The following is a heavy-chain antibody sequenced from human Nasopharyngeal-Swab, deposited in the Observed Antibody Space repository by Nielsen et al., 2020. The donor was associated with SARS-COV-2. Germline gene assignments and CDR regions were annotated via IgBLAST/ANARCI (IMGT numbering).Heavy chain of an antibody. CDR1: GFTFDDYA. Sequence: SLKISCAASGFTFDDYAMHWVRQAPGKALEWVSGISWNSGSIDYADSVKGRFTISRDNAKNSLYLQMNSLRAEDTALYYCAKDTTPLYSSSSVPYYYGMDVWGQGITVTVSS. V-gene: IGHV3-9*01. J-gene: IGHJ6*02. D-gene: IGHD6-6*01. CDR3: AKDTTPLYSSSSVPYYYGMDV. CDR2: ISWNSGSI.